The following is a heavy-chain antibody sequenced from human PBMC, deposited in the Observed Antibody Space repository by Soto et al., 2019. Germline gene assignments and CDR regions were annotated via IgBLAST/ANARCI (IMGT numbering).Heavy chain of an antibody. Sequence: QVQLVQSGAEVKKPGASVKVSCKASGYTFTGYYMHWVRQAPGQGLEWMGWINPNSGGTNYAQKFQGRVTMPSDTSISTAYMELSRLRSDDTAVYYCARCRIVGARWADYWGQGTLVTVSS. CDR2: INPNSGGT. V-gene: IGHV1-2*02. CDR1: GYTFTGYY. J-gene: IGHJ4*02. CDR3: ARCRIVGARWADY. D-gene: IGHD1-26*01.